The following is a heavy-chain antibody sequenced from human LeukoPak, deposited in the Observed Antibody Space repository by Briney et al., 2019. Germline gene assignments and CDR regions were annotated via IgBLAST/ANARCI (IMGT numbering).Heavy chain of an antibody. V-gene: IGHV3-23*01. J-gene: IGHJ4*02. Sequence: GGSLRFSCVTSGSIFSKYAIRWARQTPGKGLGGVARTHGLDGATYYPASVRGRFTISRDTSKNTVFLQLNNLRAEDTAIYYCARDDAVTGGCLDFWGQGTLVSVSS. CDR2: THGLDGAT. D-gene: IGHD2-8*01. CDR1: GSIFSKYA. CDR3: ARDDAVTGGCLDF.